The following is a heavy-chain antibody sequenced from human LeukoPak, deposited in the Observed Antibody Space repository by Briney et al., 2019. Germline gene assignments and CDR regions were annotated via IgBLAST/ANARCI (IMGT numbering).Heavy chain of an antibody. CDR3: ARDLGQLTPVDV. J-gene: IGHJ6*04. Sequence: GGSLRLSCAASGFTFSSYSMNWVRQAPGKGLEWVSSISSSSSYIYYADSVKGRFTISRDNAKNSLYLQMNSLRAEDTAVYYCARDLGQLTPVDVWGKGTTVTVSS. D-gene: IGHD6-6*01. CDR1: GFTFSSYS. V-gene: IGHV3-21*01. CDR2: ISSSSSYI.